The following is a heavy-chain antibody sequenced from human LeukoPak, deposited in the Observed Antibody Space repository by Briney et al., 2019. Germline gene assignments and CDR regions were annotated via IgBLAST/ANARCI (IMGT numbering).Heavy chain of an antibody. CDR2: IYTSANT. CDR3: ARLAGTDAFDV. CDR1: GGSTSTYY. V-gene: IGHV4-4*07. Sequence: PSETLSLTCTVSGGSTSTYYWSWIRQPAGKGLEWIGRIYTSANTNYNPSRKSRVTMSVDTSKNQFSLKLSSVTAADTAVYYCARLAGTDAFDVWGQGTMVTVSS. D-gene: IGHD6-19*01. J-gene: IGHJ3*01.